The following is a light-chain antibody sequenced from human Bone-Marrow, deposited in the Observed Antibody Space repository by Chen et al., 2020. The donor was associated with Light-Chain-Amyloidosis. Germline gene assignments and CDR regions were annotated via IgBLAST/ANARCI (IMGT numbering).Light chain of an antibody. J-gene: IGLJ2*01. Sequence: SYELTQPPSVSVSPGQTARITCSGDDLPTKYAYWYQQKPGQAPVLVIHRDTERPSGSSERFCGSRAGTTATLTISGGQAEDEADYHCQSADSSGTYEVIFGGGTKLTVL. CDR3: QSADSSGTYEVI. CDR1: DLPTKY. V-gene: IGLV3-25*03. CDR2: RDT.